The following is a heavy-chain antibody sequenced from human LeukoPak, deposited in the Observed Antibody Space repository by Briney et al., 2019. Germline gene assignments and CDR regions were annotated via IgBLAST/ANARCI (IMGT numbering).Heavy chain of an antibody. D-gene: IGHD1-26*01. V-gene: IGHV3-53*01. CDR1: GFTFNSYW. CDR2: IYSGGST. CDR3: ARGGSYLSAFDI. J-gene: IGHJ3*02. Sequence: GGSLRLSCVASGFTFNSYWMSWVRQAPGKGLEWVSIIYSGGSTFYSDSVKGRFTISRDNSKNTLYLQMNSLRAEDTAVYYCARGGSYLSAFDIWGQGTMVTVSS.